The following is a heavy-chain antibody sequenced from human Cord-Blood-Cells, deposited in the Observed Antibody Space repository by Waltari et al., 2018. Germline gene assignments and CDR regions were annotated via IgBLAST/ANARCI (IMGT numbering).Heavy chain of an antibody. CDR2: IYSGSNT. J-gene: IGHJ4*02. CDR3: ARDRDSSSWYDY. V-gene: IGHV3-53*01. CDR1: GFTVSSNY. Sequence: EVQLVESGGGLIQPGGSLRLSCAASGFTVSSNYMSWVRQAPGKGLVWVSVIYSGSNTYCADAVKGRFTISRDNSKNTLYLQMNSLRAEDTAVYYCARDRDSSSWYDYWGQGTLVTVSS. D-gene: IGHD6-13*01.